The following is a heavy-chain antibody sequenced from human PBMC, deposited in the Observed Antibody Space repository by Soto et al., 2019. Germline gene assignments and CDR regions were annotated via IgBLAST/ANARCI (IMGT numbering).Heavy chain of an antibody. J-gene: IGHJ6*02. CDR1: SLSISSSSYY. Sequence: PSDTLSLTCTLLSLSISSSSYYWAWIRQPPGQGLEWIGSIYYSGSTYYNPSIKSRVTISVDTSKNQFSLKLSSVTAADTAVYYCATAYDILTGYSYYYYGMDVWGQGTTVT. V-gene: IGHV4-39*01. D-gene: IGHD3-9*01. CDR3: ATAYDILTGYSYYYYGMDV. CDR2: IYYSGST.